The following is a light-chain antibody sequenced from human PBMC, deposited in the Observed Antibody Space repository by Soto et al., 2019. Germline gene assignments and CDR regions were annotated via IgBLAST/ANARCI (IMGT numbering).Light chain of an antibody. CDR2: WAS. J-gene: IGKJ1*01. CDR1: QSVLYSSNNKNY. CDR3: HQYYNALWT. Sequence: DIVMTQSPDSLAVSLGERATINCKSSQSVLYSSNNKNYLAWYQQKPGQPPKLLIYWASTRESGVPDRFGGSGSGTDFTLTISSLQAEDVAIYYCHQYYNALWTFGQGTKVEIK. V-gene: IGKV4-1*01.